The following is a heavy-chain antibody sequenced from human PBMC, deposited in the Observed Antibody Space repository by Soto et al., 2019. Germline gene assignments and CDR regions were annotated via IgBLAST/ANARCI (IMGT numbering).Heavy chain of an antibody. Sequence: GGSLRLSCAGSGFIFSNHWMSWVRQAPGKGLEWVANMKQDGSVIHYVDSVKGRFTISRDNARNSVYLQMNTLRVEDTAVYYCAREESGRWPYALDIWGQGTMVTV. CDR3: AREESGRWPYALDI. V-gene: IGHV3-7*01. J-gene: IGHJ3*02. CDR2: MKQDGSVI. D-gene: IGHD6-25*01. CDR1: GFIFSNHW.